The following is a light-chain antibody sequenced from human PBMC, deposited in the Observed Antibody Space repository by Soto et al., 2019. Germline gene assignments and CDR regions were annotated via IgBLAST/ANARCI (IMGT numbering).Light chain of an antibody. Sequence: EIVLAQSPGTLSLSPGERATLSCRASQSVTNSFLAWYQQKPGQAPRLLIYGASRRATGIPDRFTGSGSGTDFTLTISRLEPEDFAVYYCQLYGSSHMFSFGQGTKLEIK. CDR3: QLYGSSHMFS. V-gene: IGKV3-20*01. J-gene: IGKJ2*01. CDR2: GAS. CDR1: QSVTNSF.